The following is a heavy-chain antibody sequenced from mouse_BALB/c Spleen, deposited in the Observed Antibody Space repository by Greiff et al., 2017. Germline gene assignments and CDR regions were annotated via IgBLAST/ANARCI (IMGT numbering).Heavy chain of an antibody. CDR3: NYYDYDVNY. CDR2: IYPSDSYT. V-gene: IGHV1-69*02. D-gene: IGHD2-4*01. CDR1: GYTFTSYW. J-gene: IGHJ2*01. Sequence: QVQLQQPGAELVRPGASVKLSCKASGYTFTSYWINWVKQRPGQGLEWIGNIYPSDSYTNYNQKFKDKATLTVDKSSSTAYMQLSSPTSEDSAVYYCNYYDYDVNYWGQGTTLTVSS.